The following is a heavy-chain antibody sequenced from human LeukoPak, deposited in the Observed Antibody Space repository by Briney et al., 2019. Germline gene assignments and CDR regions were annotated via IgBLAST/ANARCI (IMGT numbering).Heavy chain of an antibody. D-gene: IGHD5-18*01. CDR2: IIPIFGTA. CDR3: ARDNDACGYSYGYCYFDY. CDR1: GGTFSSYA. Sequence: SVKVSCKASGGTFSSYAISWVRQAPGRGLEWMGGIIPIFGTANYAQKFQGRVTITADESTSTAYMELSSLRSEDTAVYYCARDNDACGYSYGYCYFDYWGQGTLVTVSS. V-gene: IGHV1-69*13. J-gene: IGHJ4*02.